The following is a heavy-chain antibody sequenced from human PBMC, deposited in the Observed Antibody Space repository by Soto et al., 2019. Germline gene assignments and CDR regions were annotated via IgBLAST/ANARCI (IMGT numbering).Heavy chain of an antibody. CDR3: ARDRDVLRFLEWLSPFGAFDI. Sequence: GGSLRLSCAASGFTFSSYGMHWVRQAPGKGLEWVAVIWYDGSNKYYADSVKGRFTISRDNSKNTLYLQMNSLRAEDTAVYYCARDRDVLRFLEWLSPFGAFDIWGQGTMVTVSS. V-gene: IGHV3-33*01. CDR2: IWYDGSNK. J-gene: IGHJ3*02. D-gene: IGHD3-3*01. CDR1: GFTFSSYG.